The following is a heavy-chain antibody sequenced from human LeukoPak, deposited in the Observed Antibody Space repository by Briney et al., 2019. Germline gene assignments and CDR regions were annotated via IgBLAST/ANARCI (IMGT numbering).Heavy chain of an antibody. CDR3: AREMAGRWLQPRYAFDI. Sequence: PGGSLRLSCAASGFTFSSYAMSWVRQAPGKGLEWVSSISSSSSYICYADSVKGRFTISRDNAKNSLYLQMNSLRAEDTAVYYCAREMAGRWLQPRYAFDIWGQGTMVTVSS. J-gene: IGHJ3*02. CDR1: GFTFSSYA. CDR2: ISSSSSYI. V-gene: IGHV3-21*01. D-gene: IGHD5-24*01.